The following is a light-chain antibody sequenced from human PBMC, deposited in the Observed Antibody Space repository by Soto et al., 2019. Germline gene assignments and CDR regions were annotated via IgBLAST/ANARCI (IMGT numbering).Light chain of an antibody. J-gene: IGKJ3*01. CDR2: AAS. CDR1: QSISSY. V-gene: IGKV1-39*01. Sequence: DIPMTQSPSSLSASVGDRVTITCRASQSISSYLNWYQQKPGKAPKLLIYAASSLQSVVPSRFSSSGSVTHFTLTISSLQPEDVETKYCYQRYSTPFTFCPGTKGDI. CDR3: YQRYSTPFT.